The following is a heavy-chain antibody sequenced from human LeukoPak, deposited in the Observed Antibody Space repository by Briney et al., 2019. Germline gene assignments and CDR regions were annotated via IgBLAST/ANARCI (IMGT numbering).Heavy chain of an antibody. V-gene: IGHV4-4*02. D-gene: IGHD3-9*01. Sequence: SGTLSLTCTVSGGSISSSNWWSWVHQPPGKGLELVGEVYHSGATNYNPSLKSRVTISVDTSKNQFSLKLSSVSAADTAVYYCARRDYDILTGYLNWFDPWGQGTLVTVSS. CDR1: GGSISSSNW. CDR3: ARRDYDILTGYLNWFDP. CDR2: VYHSGAT. J-gene: IGHJ5*02.